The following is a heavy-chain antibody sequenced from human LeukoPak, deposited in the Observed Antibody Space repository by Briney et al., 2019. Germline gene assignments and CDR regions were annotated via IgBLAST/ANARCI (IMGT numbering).Heavy chain of an antibody. J-gene: IGHJ4*02. CDR2: IKQDGSEK. V-gene: IGHV3-7*01. Sequence: GGSLRLSCAASAFTFSNYWMSWVRQAPGKGLEWVANIKQDGSEKYYVASVKGRFTISRDNAKNALFLQMNSLTADDTAVYYCAAWKSSSSLPGDYWGQGCLVTVS. CDR3: AAWKSSSSLPGDY. CDR1: AFTFSNYW. D-gene: IGHD6-19*01.